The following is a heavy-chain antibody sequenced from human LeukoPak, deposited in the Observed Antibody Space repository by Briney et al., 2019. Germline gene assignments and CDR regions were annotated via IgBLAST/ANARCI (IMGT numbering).Heavy chain of an antibody. CDR1: GFTSSDYT. Sequence: GGSLRLSCAASGFTSSDYTMNWVRQAPGKGLEWVSGISVSDDSTFYADSVKGRFTMSRDNSNNMLYLQMNSLRAEDTAVYYCAKDRYCSSTNCPYDYWGQGTLVTVSS. J-gene: IGHJ4*02. CDR3: AKDRYCSSTNCPYDY. V-gene: IGHV3-23*01. CDR2: ISVSDDST. D-gene: IGHD2-2*01.